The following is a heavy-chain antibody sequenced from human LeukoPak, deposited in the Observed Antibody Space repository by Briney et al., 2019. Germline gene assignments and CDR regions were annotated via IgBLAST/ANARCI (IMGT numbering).Heavy chain of an antibody. CDR2: INAYNGNT. CDR1: GYTFTSYC. CDR3: ARAALDYYGSGSYQDYYYMDV. J-gene: IGHJ6*03. Sequence: ASVKVSCKASGYTFTSYCISWVRQAPGQGLEWMGWINAYNGNTNYAQKLQGRVTMTTDTSTSTAYMELRSLRSDDTAVYYCARAALDYYGSGSYQDYYYMDVWGKGTTVTISS. V-gene: IGHV1-18*01. D-gene: IGHD3-10*01.